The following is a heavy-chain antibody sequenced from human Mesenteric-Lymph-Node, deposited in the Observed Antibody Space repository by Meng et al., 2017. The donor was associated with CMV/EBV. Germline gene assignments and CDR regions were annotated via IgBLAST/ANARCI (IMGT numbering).Heavy chain of an antibody. CDR2: ITWDSGSK. Sequence: GGSLRLSCAASGFTFDDYAMHWVRQAPGKGLEWVSGITWDSGSKAYADSVKGRFTISRDNADNSLYLQMNTLRAEDTAVYYCARGSSDFYYWGQGTLVTVSS. D-gene: IGHD3-22*01. CDR3: ARGSSDFYY. V-gene: IGHV3-9*01. CDR1: GFTFDDYA. J-gene: IGHJ4*02.